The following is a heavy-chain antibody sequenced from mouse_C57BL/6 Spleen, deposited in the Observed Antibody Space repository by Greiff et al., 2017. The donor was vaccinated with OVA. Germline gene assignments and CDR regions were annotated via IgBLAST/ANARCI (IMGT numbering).Heavy chain of an antibody. CDR2: ISYDGSN. J-gene: IGHJ2*01. CDR3: AREDYGSSYGDFDY. V-gene: IGHV3-6*01. CDR1: GYSITSGYY. D-gene: IGHD1-1*01. Sequence: DVKLQESGPGLVKPSQSLSLTCSVTGYSITSGYYWNWIRQFPGNKLEWMGYISYDGSNNYNPSLKNRISITRDTSKNQFFLKLNSVTTEDTATYYCAREDYGSSYGDFDYWGQGTTLTVSS.